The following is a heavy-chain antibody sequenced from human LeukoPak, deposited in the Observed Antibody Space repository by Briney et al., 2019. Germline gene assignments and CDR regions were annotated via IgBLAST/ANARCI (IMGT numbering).Heavy chain of an antibody. D-gene: IGHD6-19*01. J-gene: IGHJ5*02. V-gene: IGHV1-69*05. CDR2: IIPIFGTA. Sequence: SVKVSCKASGGTFSSYAISWVRQAPGQGLEWMGGIIPIFGTANYAQKFQGRVTITTDESTSTAYMQLSSLRSEDTAVYYCARHQYSSGWNWFDPWGQGTLVTVSS. CDR3: ARHQYSSGWNWFDP. CDR1: GGTFSSYA.